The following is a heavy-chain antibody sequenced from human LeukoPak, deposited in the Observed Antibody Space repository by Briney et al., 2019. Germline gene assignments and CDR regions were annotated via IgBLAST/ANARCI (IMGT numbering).Heavy chain of an antibody. J-gene: IGHJ1*01. CDR3: ARIPIVVVMGIQH. V-gene: IGHV4-39*07. D-gene: IGHD3-22*01. CDR2: IYYSGST. CDR1: GGSISSSSYY. Sequence: TSETLSLTCTVSGGSISSSSYYWGWIRQPPGKGLEWIGSIYYSGSTYYNPSLKSRVTISVDTSKNQFSLKLSSVTAADTAVYYCARIPIVVVMGIQHWGQGTLVTVSS.